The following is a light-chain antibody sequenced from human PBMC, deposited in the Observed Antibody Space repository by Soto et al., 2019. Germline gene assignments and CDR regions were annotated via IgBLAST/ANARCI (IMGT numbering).Light chain of an antibody. CDR3: LQDFNFPRT. Sequence: AIQMTQSPSSLSASVGDTVTITCRASQGIRRDLSWYQQKPGEAPKLLIYSASDLQGAVPSRFRGSGSGTDFTLTISSLQPEDLATYYCLQDFNFPRTFGQGTKVEV. J-gene: IGKJ1*01. CDR1: QGIRRD. V-gene: IGKV1-6*01. CDR2: SAS.